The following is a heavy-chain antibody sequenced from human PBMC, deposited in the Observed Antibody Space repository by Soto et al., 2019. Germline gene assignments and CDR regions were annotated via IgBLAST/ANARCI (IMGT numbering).Heavy chain of an antibody. J-gene: IGHJ5*02. CDR1: GGSITSGNTYS. CDR2: ISPTGST. V-gene: IGHV4-30-2*01. D-gene: IGHD3-10*01. Sequence: SETLSLTCAVSGGSITSGNTYSWSWIRQPPGKGLEWIGTISPTGSTSYNPSLTSRLTMSVDKSKKQFSFRLSSVTAADMAVYYCARAVAPYFGTWFDPWGQGILVTVSS. CDR3: ARAVAPYFGTWFDP.